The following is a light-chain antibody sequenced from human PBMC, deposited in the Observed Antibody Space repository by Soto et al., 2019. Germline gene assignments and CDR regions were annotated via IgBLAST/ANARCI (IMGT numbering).Light chain of an antibody. J-gene: IGLJ1*01. V-gene: IGLV2-14*03. CDR3: SAYTVSRTYV. CDR2: NDY. Sequence: QSVLTQHASVSGSPGQSITISCTGTSSDVGAYNFVSWHQQHPGKAPKLMIYNDYDRPSGISYRFSGSKSGNTASLTISGLQGEDEADYYCSAYTVSRTYVFGTGTKVTVL. CDR1: SSDVGAYNF.